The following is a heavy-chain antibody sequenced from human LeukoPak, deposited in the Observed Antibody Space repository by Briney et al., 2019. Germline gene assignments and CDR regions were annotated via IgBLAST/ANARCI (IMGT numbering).Heavy chain of an antibody. Sequence: EASVKVSCKTSGYSFSSYAISWVRQAPGQGLEWLGGISPYNGHTDYAQKFQGRVTITADKSTSTAYMELSSLRSEDTAVYYCARVLYCSGGSCYLNWFDPWGQGTLVTVSS. D-gene: IGHD2-15*01. CDR2: ISPYNGHT. CDR1: GYSFSSYA. V-gene: IGHV1-18*01. J-gene: IGHJ5*02. CDR3: ARVLYCSGGSCYLNWFDP.